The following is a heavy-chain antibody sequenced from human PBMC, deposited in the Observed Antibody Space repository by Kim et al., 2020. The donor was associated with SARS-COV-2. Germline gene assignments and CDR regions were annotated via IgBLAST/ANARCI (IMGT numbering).Heavy chain of an antibody. CDR3: ARDKRYYYDSSGYYSGDAFDI. V-gene: IGHV4-59*01. D-gene: IGHD3-22*01. CDR2: IYYSGST. J-gene: IGHJ3*02. Sequence: SETLSLTCTVSGGSISSYYWSWIRQPPGKGLEWIGYIYYSGSTNYNPSLKSRVTISVDTSKNQFSLKLSSVTAADTAVYYCARDKRYYYDSSGYYSGDAFDIWGQGTMVTVSS. CDR1: GGSISSYY.